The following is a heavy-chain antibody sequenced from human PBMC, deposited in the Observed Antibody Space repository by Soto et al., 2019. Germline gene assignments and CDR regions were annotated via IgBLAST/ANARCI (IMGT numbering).Heavy chain of an antibody. J-gene: IGHJ4*02. CDR2: IYPGDSDT. D-gene: IGHD2-2*01. V-gene: IGHV5-51*01. CDR3: ARRYCSSTSCLTYFDY. Sequence: GESLKISCQGSGYSFTSYWIGWVRQMPGKGLEWMGIIYPGDSDTRYSPSFQGQVTISADKSICTAYLQWSSLKASDTAMYYCARRYCSSTSCLTYFDYWGQGTLVTVSS. CDR1: GYSFTSYW.